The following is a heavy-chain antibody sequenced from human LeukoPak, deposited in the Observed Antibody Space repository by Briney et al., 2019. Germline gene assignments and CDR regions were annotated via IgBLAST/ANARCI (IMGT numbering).Heavy chain of an antibody. Sequence: ASVNVSCKASGYTFTVYYIHWVRQAPGQGLEWMGWLNLNSGGTNYAQKFQGRVAISRDTSITTAYMELNRLTSDDTDAYYCTRGNIATRWGDNLFDPWGQGTLVTVSS. CDR3: TRGNIATRWGDNLFDP. V-gene: IGHV1-2*02. CDR2: LNLNSGGT. D-gene: IGHD6-6*01. CDR1: GYTFTVYY. J-gene: IGHJ5*02.